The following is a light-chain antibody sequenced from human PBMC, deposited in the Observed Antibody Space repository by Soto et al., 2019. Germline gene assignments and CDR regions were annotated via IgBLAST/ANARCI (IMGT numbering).Light chain of an antibody. Sequence: QAVVTQEPSFSVSPGGTVILTCGLTSGSVSTTYYPSWYQQTPGQAPRTLIYSTNIRSSGVPDRFSGSILGNKAALTITGAQADDESDYHCMLYMGGGLVVFGGGTKLTVL. CDR1: SGSVSTTYY. CDR2: STN. J-gene: IGLJ2*01. V-gene: IGLV8-61*01. CDR3: MLYMGGGLVV.